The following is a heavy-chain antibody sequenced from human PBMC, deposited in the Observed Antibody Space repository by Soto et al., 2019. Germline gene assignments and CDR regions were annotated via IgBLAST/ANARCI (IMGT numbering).Heavy chain of an antibody. J-gene: IGHJ4*02. Sequence: EVQLLESGGGLVQPGGSLRLSCAASGFTFSSYALTWVRRAPGKGLEWVSLIGGNGDDRYYADSVKGRFTISRDNSKNTLYLQINSLRVEDTAIYYCAKESVHYGDYLDYWGQGTLVTVSS. V-gene: IGHV3-23*01. CDR1: GFTFSSYA. D-gene: IGHD3-10*01. CDR3: AKESVHYGDYLDY. CDR2: IGGNGDDR.